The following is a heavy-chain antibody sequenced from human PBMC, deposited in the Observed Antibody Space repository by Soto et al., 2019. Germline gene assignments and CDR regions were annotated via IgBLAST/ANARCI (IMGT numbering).Heavy chain of an antibody. CDR2: ISSSSSYI. CDR3: ARDQPYLYYDFWSGYYSCFDP. D-gene: IGHD3-3*01. J-gene: IGHJ5*02. V-gene: IGHV3-21*01. CDR1: GFTFSSYS. Sequence: GGSLRLSCAASGFTFSSYSMNWVRQAPGKGLEWVSSISSSSSYIYYADSVKGRFTISRDNAKNSLYLQMNSLRAEDTAVYYCARDQPYLYYDFWSGYYSCFDPWGQGTLVTVSS.